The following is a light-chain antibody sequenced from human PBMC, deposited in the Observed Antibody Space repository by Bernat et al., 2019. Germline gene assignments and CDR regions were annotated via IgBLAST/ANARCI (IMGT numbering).Light chain of an antibody. J-gene: IGLJ3*02. V-gene: IGLV1-40*01. CDR3: QVYDSNISGYLV. CDR1: SSNIGAGYD. CDR2: GGS. Sequence: QSVLTQPPSVSGAPGQRVTISCTGSSSNIGAGYDVHWYQQLPGTAPKLLIYGGSNRPSGVPDRFSGSKSGTSASPDITGLQAEDEADYYCQVYDSNISGYLVFGGGTKLTVL.